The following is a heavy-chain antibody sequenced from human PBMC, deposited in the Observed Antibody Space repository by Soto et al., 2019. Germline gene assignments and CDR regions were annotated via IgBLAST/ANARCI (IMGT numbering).Heavy chain of an antibody. CDR3: ARGITIFGVVIKALDY. D-gene: IGHD3-3*01. CDR2: ISAYNGNT. J-gene: IGHJ4*02. V-gene: IGHV1-18*04. Sequence: ASGQVSCKASGYTFTSYGISWVRQAPGQGLEWMGWISAYNGNTNYAQKLQGRVTMTTDTSTSTAYMELRSLRSDDTAVYYCARGITIFGVVIKALDYWGQGTLVTVSS. CDR1: GYTFTSYG.